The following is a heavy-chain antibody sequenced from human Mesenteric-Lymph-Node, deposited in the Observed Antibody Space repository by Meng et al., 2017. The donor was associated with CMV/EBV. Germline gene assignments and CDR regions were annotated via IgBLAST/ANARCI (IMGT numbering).Heavy chain of an antibody. V-gene: IGHV4-4*02. D-gene: IGHD3-10*01. CDR2: IYHSGST. CDR3: ASPLSGNLRFDY. J-gene: IGHJ4*02. Sequence: GSLRLSCVVSDDSISSSNWWYWVRQPPGKGLEWIGEIYHSGSTNYNPSLKSRVTISVDKSKNQFSLKLSSVTAADTAVYYCASPLSGNLRFDYWGQGTLVTVSS. CDR1: DDSISSSNW.